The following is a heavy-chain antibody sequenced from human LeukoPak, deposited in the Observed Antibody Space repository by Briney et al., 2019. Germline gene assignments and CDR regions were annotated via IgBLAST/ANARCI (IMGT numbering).Heavy chain of an antibody. CDR1: GFSLSTSGVG. CDR3: AHTGYSYGLDF. J-gene: IGHJ4*02. V-gene: IGHV2-5*02. Sequence: SGPTLVKPTQTLTLTCTFSGFSLSTSGVGVGGVRQPPGKALEWLALIFWDDDKYYSPSLKNRLTTTKGTSRNQVVLTMTNVDPVDTATYYCAHTGYSYGLDFWGQGTLVTVSS. CDR2: IFWDDDK. D-gene: IGHD5-18*01.